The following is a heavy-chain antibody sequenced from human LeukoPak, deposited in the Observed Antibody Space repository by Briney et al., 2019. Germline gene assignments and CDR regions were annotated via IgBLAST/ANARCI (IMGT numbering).Heavy chain of an antibody. CDR1: GGSISSGSYY. CDR2: NYTSGST. V-gene: IGHV4-61*02. D-gene: IGHD2-15*01. Sequence: PSETLSLTCTVSGGSISSGSYYWSSIRQPAGKGLEWIGRNYTSGSTNYNPSLKSRVTISVDTSKNHFSLKLSSVTAADTAMYYCAREPVPRYCSGGSCQDYWGQGTLVTVSS. J-gene: IGHJ4*02. CDR3: AREPVPRYCSGGSCQDY.